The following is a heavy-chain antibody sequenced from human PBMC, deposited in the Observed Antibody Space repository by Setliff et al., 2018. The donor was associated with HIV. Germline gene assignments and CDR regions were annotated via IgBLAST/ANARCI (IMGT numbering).Heavy chain of an antibody. CDR2: IYTSGST. D-gene: IGHD6-6*01. Sequence: KPSETLSLTCTVSGGSISSHYWSWIRQPPGKGLEWVGYIYTSGSTNYNPSLKSRVTIFVNTSKNQLSLKLSSVTAADTAVYYCARVGRYSSPFYYMDVWGKGTTVTVSS. CDR1: GGSISSHY. CDR3: ARVGRYSSPFYYMDV. J-gene: IGHJ6*03. V-gene: IGHV4-4*08.